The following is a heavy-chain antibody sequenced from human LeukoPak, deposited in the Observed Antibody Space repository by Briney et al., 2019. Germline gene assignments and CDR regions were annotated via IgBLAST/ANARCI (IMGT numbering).Heavy chain of an antibody. CDR3: AVSVRFERVWHYFNN. Sequence: GGSLRLSCAASGFTFSSYEMSWVRQAPGKGLKWVSGISESGAITHYADSVKGRFTISRDNSKTTVFLQMNSLRAEDTAVYYCAVSVRFERVWHYFNNWGQGTQVTVSS. CDR1: GFTFSSYE. D-gene: IGHD3-9*01. V-gene: IGHV3-23*01. J-gene: IGHJ4*02. CDR2: ISESGAIT.